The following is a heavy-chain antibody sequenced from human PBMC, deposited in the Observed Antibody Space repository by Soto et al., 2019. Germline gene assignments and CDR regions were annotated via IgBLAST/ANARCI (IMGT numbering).Heavy chain of an antibody. CDR3: RTGGDGGKPGL. Sequence: SQTLSLPCTVSGGSFSSSPGYYWGWMRQPPGKGLEWIGTVHPIGNTYYNPSFKSRVTISKDSSMNHVSLQLNSVTAADTEIYYDRTGGDGGKPGLWGQXTLVTGSP. J-gene: IGHJ4*02. CDR1: GGSFSSSPGYY. CDR2: VHPIGNT. V-gene: IGHV4-39*02. D-gene: IGHD5-12*01.